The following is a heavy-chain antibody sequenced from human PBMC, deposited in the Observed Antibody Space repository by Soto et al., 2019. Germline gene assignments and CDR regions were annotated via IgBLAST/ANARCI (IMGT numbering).Heavy chain of an antibody. CDR2: IYYSGST. CDR1: GGSISSYY. D-gene: IGHD6-6*01. J-gene: IGHJ4*02. Sequence: PSETLSLTCAVSGGSISSYYGSWIRQPPGKGLEWIGYIYYSGSTNYNPSLKSRVTISVDTSKNQFSLKLSSVTDDTAVYYCARRMTRAVSPPDFWGQGTLVTVSS. CDR3: ARRMTRAVSPPDF. V-gene: IGHV4-59*08.